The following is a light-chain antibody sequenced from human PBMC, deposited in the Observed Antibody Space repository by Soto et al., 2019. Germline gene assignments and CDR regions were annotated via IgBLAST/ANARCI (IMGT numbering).Light chain of an antibody. CDR1: QNVNTF. Sequence: DIVLTQSPGTLALSPGERASLSCRASQNVNTFLAWYQQKHGQSPRLLIYDASNRATGIPARFSGSGSGTDFTLTISRLEPEDFAVYYFQQRDKSPLTFGAGTWVEI. CDR2: DAS. J-gene: IGKJ4*01. CDR3: QQRDKSPLT. V-gene: IGKV3-11*01.